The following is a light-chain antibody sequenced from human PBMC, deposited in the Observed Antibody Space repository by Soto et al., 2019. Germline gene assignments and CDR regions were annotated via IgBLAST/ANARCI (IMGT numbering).Light chain of an antibody. V-gene: IGKV1-33*01. CDR2: DAS. CDR1: QYIDKF. J-gene: IGKJ5*01. CDR3: QQYDDLPIT. Sequence: DIHITHSPSSLSASVGYRFTITCQASQYIDKFLNWYQQKSGKAPKLLISDASNLETGVPPRFSGGGSGTDFTFTITSLQPEDVAIYYCQQYDDLPITFGQGTRLEI.